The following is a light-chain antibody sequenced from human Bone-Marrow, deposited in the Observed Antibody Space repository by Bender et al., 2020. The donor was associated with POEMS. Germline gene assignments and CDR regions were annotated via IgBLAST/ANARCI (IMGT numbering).Light chain of an antibody. Sequence: QSALTQPASVSGSLGQSITISCTGTSSDVGGFDYVSWYHQQPGKAPKLIIFDVGRRPSGVVYRFSASKSGSSASLAISGLQSEDAADYYCSTWDDRLNAWLFGGGTKLTVL. J-gene: IGLJ3*02. CDR1: SSDVGGFDY. CDR3: STWDDRLNAWL. CDR2: DVG. V-gene: IGLV2-14*03.